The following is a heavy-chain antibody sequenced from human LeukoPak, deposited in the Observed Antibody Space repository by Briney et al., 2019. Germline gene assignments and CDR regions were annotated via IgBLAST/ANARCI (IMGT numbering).Heavy chain of an antibody. Sequence: GASVKVSCKASGYTFTGYYMHWVRQAPGQGLEWMGWINPNSGGTNYAQKFQGRVTMTRDTSISTAYMELSRLRSGDTAVYYCASPLGYSGYDYDFDYWGQGTLVTVSS. CDR1: GYTFTGYY. CDR2: INPNSGGT. V-gene: IGHV1-2*02. J-gene: IGHJ4*02. CDR3: ASPLGYSGYDYDFDY. D-gene: IGHD5-12*01.